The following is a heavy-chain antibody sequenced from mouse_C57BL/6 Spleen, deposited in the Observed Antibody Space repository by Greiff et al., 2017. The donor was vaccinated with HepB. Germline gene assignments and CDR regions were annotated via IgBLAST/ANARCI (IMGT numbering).Heavy chain of an antibody. Sequence: VQLQQSGAELVKPGASVKMSCKASGYTFTSYWITWVKQRPGQGLEWIGDIYPGSGSTNYNEKFKSKATLTVDTSSSTAYMQLSSLTSEDSAVYYCARNYYGSSCFDYWGQGTTLTVSS. V-gene: IGHV1-55*01. CDR2: IYPGSGST. D-gene: IGHD1-1*01. J-gene: IGHJ2*01. CDR1: GYTFTSYW. CDR3: ARNYYGSSCFDY.